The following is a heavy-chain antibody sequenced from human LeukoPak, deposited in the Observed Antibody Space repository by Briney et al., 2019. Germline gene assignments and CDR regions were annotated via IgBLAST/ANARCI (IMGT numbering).Heavy chain of an antibody. J-gene: IGHJ4*02. CDR1: GYTFTGYY. D-gene: IGHD3-10*01. CDR3: ASTYGTGSQFYFDN. V-gene: IGHV1-2*02. CDR2: INPNSGDT. Sequence: ASVKVSCKASGYTFTGYYMHWVRQAPGQGLEWMGWINPNSGDTNYAQKFQGRVTLTRDTSISTAHMELSSLRSDDTAVYNCASTYGTGSQFYFDNWGQGTLVTVSS.